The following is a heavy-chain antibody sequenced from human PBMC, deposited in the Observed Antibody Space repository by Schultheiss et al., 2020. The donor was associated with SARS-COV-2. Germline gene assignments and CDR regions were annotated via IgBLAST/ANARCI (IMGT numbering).Heavy chain of an antibody. Sequence: SQTLSLTCTVSGGSISSSSYYWGWIRQPPGKGLEWIGSIYYSGSTNYNPSLKSRVTISVDTSKNQFSLKLSSVTAADTAVYYCASWWQNFDYWGQGTLVTVSS. V-gene: IGHV4-39*07. CDR2: IYYSGST. CDR3: ASWWQNFDY. D-gene: IGHD2-15*01. J-gene: IGHJ4*02. CDR1: GGSISSSSYY.